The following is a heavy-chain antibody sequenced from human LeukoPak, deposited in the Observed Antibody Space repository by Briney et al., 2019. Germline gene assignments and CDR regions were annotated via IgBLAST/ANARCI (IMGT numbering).Heavy chain of an antibody. CDR3: ARAVYYYDSSGYYEKPLFDY. CDR2: ISVSGGGK. Sequence: PGGSLRLSCAASGFTFSTYDMSWVRQAPGKGLEWVSAISVSGGGKYYADSVKGRFTISRDNAKNTLYLQMNSLRAEDTAVYYCARAVYYYDSSGYYEKPLFDYWGQGTLVTVSS. CDR1: GFTFSTYD. V-gene: IGHV3-23*01. J-gene: IGHJ4*02. D-gene: IGHD3-22*01.